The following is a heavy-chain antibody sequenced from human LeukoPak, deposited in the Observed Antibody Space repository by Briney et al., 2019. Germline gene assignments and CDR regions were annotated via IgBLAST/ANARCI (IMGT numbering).Heavy chain of an antibody. D-gene: IGHD3-22*01. Sequence: PSETLSLTCIVSGGSISSSSYNWGWIRQPPGKGLEWIGSIYYSGSTYYNPSLKSRVTISVDTSKNQFSLKLSSVTAADTAVYYCARHAHNYYDSSGYLREDWGQGTLVTVSS. V-gene: IGHV4-39*01. CDR3: ARHAHNYYDSSGYLRED. CDR2: IYYSGST. CDR1: GGSISSSSYN. J-gene: IGHJ4*02.